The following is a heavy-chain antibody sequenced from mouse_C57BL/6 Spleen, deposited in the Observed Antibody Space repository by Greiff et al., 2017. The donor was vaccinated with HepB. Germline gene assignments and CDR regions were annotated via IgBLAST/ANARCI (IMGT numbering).Heavy chain of an antibody. CDR3: ARGGDSSGYVYYAMDY. Sequence: QVQLQQPGAELVKPGASVKLSCKASGYTFTSYWMHWVKQRPGRGLEWIGRIDPNSGGTKYNEKFKSKATLTVDKPSSTAYMQLSSLTSEDSAVYCCARGGDSSGYVYYAMDYWGQGTSVTVSS. D-gene: IGHD3-2*02. J-gene: IGHJ4*01. CDR2: IDPNSGGT. CDR1: GYTFTSYW. V-gene: IGHV1-72*01.